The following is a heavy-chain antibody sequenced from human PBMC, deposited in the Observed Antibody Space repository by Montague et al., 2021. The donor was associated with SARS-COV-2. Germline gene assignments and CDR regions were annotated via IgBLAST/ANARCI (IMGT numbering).Heavy chain of an antibody. CDR3: ARYAYYFGPGRGNHGAFDP. J-gene: IGHJ5*02. CDR1: GDSITPYGDSIGGYL. CDR2: IYANGNF. Sequence: SETLSLTCSVSGDSITPYGDSIGGYLWSWIRQPAGKGLEWIGRIYANGNFDYNPSPNSRVSMSMDTSKQEFSMRLISVTAADTAVYYCARYAYYFGPGRGNHGAFDPWGQGILVTVSS. D-gene: IGHD2/OR15-2a*01. V-gene: IGHV4-4*07.